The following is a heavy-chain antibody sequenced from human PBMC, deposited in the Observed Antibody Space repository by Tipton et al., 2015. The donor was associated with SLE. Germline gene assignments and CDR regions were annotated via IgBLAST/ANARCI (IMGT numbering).Heavy chain of an antibody. Sequence: TLSLTCAVYGGSFSGYYWSWIRQPPGKGLEWIGYIYYSGSTNYNPSLKSRVTISVDTSKNQFSLKVSSVTAADTAVYYCARVRGDYYMDVWGKGTTVTVSS. CDR3: ARVRGDYYMDV. J-gene: IGHJ6*03. V-gene: IGHV4-59*01. CDR1: GGSFSGYY. CDR2: IYYSGST.